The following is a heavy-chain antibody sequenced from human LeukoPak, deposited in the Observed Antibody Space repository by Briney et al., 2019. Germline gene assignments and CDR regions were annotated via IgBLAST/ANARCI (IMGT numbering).Heavy chain of an antibody. CDR3: ARIRPDGRGYYCFDY. Sequence: SGPTLVNPTQTLTLTCTFSGFSLSTSGMCVSWIRQPPGKALEWLARIDWDDDKYYNTSLKTRLTISKDTSKNQVVLTMTNMDPVDTATYYCARIRPDGRGYYCFDYWGQGTLVTVSS. J-gene: IGHJ4*02. D-gene: IGHD3-22*01. CDR2: IDWDDDK. CDR1: GFSLSTSGMC. V-gene: IGHV2-70*11.